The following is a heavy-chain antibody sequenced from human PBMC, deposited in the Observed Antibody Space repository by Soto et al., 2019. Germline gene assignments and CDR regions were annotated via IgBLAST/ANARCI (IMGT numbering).Heavy chain of an antibody. CDR2: ISAYNGNT. CDR3: ASGDPTHPIAPTFADP. D-gene: IGHD1-1*01. J-gene: IGHJ5*02. V-gene: IGHV1-18*01. Sequence: ASVKVSCKASGYTFTIYGLNWVRQAPGQGLEWMGWISAYNGNTNYAQKFQGRVTMTTDTSTSTAYMELRRLRSDDTAVYYCASGDPTHPIAPTFADPWG. CDR1: GYTFTIYG.